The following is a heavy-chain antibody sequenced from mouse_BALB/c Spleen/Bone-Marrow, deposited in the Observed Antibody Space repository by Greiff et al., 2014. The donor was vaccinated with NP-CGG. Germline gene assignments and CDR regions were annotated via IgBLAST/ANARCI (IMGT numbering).Heavy chain of an antibody. CDR1: GFTFTDYY. Sequence: EVNLVESGGGSVQPGGSLRLSCATSGFTFTDYYMSWVRQPPGKALEWLGFIRNKANGYTTEYSASVKGRFTISRDNSQRILYLQMNTLRAEDSAAYYCARDENVGIYWYFDVWGAGTTVFVSS. CDR2: IRNKANGYTT. V-gene: IGHV7-3*02. J-gene: IGHJ1*01. CDR3: ARDENVGIYWYFDV.